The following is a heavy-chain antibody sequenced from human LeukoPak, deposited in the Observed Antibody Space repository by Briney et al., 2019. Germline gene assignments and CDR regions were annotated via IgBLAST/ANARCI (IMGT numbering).Heavy chain of an antibody. CDR3: AKDWNSWFDP. CDR1: GFTVSRHG. V-gene: IGHV3-30*18. CDR2: ISYDGSTK. Sequence: GRSLRLSCAASGFTVSRHGMHWVRQAPGKGLEWVAVISYDGSTKYFADSVKGRFTISRDNSKNTLYLQMNSLRAEDTAVYYCAKDWNSWFDPWGQGTLVTVSS. J-gene: IGHJ5*02. D-gene: IGHD3-3*01.